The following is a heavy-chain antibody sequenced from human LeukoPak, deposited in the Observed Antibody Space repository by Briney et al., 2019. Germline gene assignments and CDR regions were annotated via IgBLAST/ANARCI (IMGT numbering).Heavy chain of an antibody. CDR2: ISAYNGNT. J-gene: IGHJ5*02. CDR3: ARKEMEYSSGHIYNWFDP. D-gene: IGHD6-19*01. Sequence: ASVKVSCKASGYSFTNYGISWARPAPGQGLEWMGWISAYNGNTNYVQKLQGRVTMTTDTSTSTAYMELRGLRSDDTAVYFCARKEMEYSSGHIYNWFDPWGQGTLVTVSS. V-gene: IGHV1-18*01. CDR1: GYSFTNYG.